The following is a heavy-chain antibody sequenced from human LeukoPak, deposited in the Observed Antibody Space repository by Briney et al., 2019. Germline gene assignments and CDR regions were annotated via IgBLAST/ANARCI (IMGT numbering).Heavy chain of an antibody. CDR2: IYPGDSDT. CDR1: GYSFTSYR. D-gene: IGHD3-22*01. CDR3: ARSRRTGSSGDAFDI. Sequence: GESLKISCKGSGYSFTSYRIGWVLQMPRKGLGWMGIIYPGDSDTRYSPSFQGQVTISGDKSISTAYLQWSNLKASDTATYYCARSRRTGSSGDAFDIWGQGTMVTVSS. J-gene: IGHJ3*02. V-gene: IGHV5-51*01.